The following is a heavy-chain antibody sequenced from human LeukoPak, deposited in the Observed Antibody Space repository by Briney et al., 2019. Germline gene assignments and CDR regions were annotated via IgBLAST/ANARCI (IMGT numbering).Heavy chain of an antibody. CDR3: ATIDGHYDSSGY. J-gene: IGHJ4*02. Sequence: ASVTVSCKASGYTFTSYAMHWVRQAHGQRLEWMGWINAGNGNTKYSQEFQGRVTITRDTSASTAYMELSSLRSEDTAVYYCATIDGHYDSSGYWGQGTLVIVSS. V-gene: IGHV1-3*03. CDR2: INAGNGNT. CDR1: GYTFTSYA. D-gene: IGHD3-22*01.